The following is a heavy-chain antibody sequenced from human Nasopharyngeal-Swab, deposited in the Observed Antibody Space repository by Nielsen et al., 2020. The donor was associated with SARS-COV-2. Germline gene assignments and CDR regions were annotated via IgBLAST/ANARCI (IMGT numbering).Heavy chain of an antibody. CDR2: ISRSSSDI. CDR1: GFIFSSYT. D-gene: IGHD2-21*02. V-gene: IGHV3-21*01. CDR3: ARDGYCGGDCYGAFDI. Sequence: GGSRRLSCDASGFIFSSYTTNWVRRAPGKGLEWVSSISRSSSDIYYRDSLKGRFTVSRDNTKKSLYLQMDSLRAEDTAVYYCARDGYCGGDCYGAFDIWGQGTMVTVSS. J-gene: IGHJ3*02.